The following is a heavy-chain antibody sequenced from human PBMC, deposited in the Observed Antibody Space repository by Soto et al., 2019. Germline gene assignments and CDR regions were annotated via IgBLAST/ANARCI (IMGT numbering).Heavy chain of an antibody. CDR1: GGTFSSYT. D-gene: IGHD4-17*01. J-gene: IGHJ4*02. Sequence: QVQLMQSGAEVKKPGSSVKVSCKASGGTFSSYTISWVRQAPGQGLEWMGRIIPILGIANYAQKFQGRVTITADKSTSTAYMELSSLRSEDTAVYYCARGDSDYGDYGGVYWGQGTLVTVSS. V-gene: IGHV1-69*02. CDR2: IIPILGIA. CDR3: ARGDSDYGDYGGVY.